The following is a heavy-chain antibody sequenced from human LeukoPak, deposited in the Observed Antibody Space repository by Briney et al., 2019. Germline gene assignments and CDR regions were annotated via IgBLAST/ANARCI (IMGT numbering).Heavy chain of an antibody. D-gene: IGHD2-2*01. V-gene: IGHV3-23*01. Sequence: GGSLRLSCAASGFTFSSYAMSWVRQAPGKGLEWVSAISGSGGSTYYADSVKGRFTISRDNSKNTLYLHMNSLRAEDTAVYYCAKDSFERVPAASFDYWGQGTLVTVSS. J-gene: IGHJ4*02. CDR1: GFTFSSYA. CDR2: ISGSGGST. CDR3: AKDSFERVPAASFDY.